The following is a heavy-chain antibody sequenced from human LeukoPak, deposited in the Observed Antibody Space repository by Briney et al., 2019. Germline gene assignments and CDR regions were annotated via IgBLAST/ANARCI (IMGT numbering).Heavy chain of an antibody. J-gene: IGHJ6*02. CDR1: GGSISSYY. CDR3: ARMTGYGDYVYYYYGMDV. V-gene: IGHV4-59*01. Sequence: PSETLSLTCTVSGGSISSYYWSWIRQPPGKGLEWIGYIYYSGSTNYNPSLKSRVTISVDTSKNQFSLKLSSVTAADTAVYYCARMTGYGDYVYYYYGMDVWGQGTTVTVSS. D-gene: IGHD4-17*01. CDR2: IYYSGST.